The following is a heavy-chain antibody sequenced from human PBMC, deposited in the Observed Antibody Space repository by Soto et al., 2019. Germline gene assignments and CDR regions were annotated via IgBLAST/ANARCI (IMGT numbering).Heavy chain of an antibody. D-gene: IGHD2-21*02. CDR1: GFNVSGVF. CDR2: IYSGERA. J-gene: IGHJ6*02. CDR3: ATSDSVYYYGINV. V-gene: IGHV3-53*01. Sequence: PGGSLRLASEATGFNVSGVFMTWVRQAPGKGLEWVSVIYSGERAYYSDSVKGRFTISRDSSKNTLLLQLIRLRVEDTAVYYCATSDSVYYYGINVWGQGTTVTVSS.